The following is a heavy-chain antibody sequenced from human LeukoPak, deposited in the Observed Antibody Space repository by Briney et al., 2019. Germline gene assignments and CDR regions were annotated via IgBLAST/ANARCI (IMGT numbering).Heavy chain of an antibody. CDR2: NSGSGGST. CDR1: GSTFSSYA. V-gene: IGHV3-23*01. J-gene: IGHJ6*02. CDR3: AKSWGYSYGSSYGMDV. Sequence: GGSLRLSCAASGSTFSSYAMSWVRQAPGKGLEWVSANSGSGGSTYHADSVKGRFTISRDNSKNTLYLQMNSLRAEDTAVYYCAKSWGYSYGSSYGMDVWGQGTTVTVSS. D-gene: IGHD5-18*01.